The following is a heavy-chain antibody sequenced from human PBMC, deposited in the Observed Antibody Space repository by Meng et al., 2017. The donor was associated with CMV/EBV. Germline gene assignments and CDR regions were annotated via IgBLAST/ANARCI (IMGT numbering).Heavy chain of an antibody. CDR1: GFTLRCYS. CDR2: ISSDSSYI. D-gene: IGHD2-2*01. J-gene: IGHJ5*02. V-gene: IGHV3-21*04. Sequence: GESLKFSCAASGFTLRCYSMHWVRQAPGKGLEWVSTISSDSSYIYYADSMKGRFTISRDNAKNSLYLQINSLRGEDTAVYYCAREGGVVPAANNWFDPWGQGTLVTVSS. CDR3: AREGGVVPAANNWFDP.